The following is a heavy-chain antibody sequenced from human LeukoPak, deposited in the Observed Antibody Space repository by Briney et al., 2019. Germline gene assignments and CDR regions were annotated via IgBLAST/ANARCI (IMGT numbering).Heavy chain of an antibody. CDR2: IYYSGST. CDR3: ARQVVDSSGYLPIDY. D-gene: IGHD3-22*01. V-gene: IGHV4-59*08. J-gene: IGHJ4*02. Sequence: PSETLSLTCTVSGGSISSHYWSWIRQPPGKGLEWIGYIYYSGSTNYNPSLKSRVTISVDTSKNQFSLKLSSVTAADTAVYYCARQVVDSSGYLPIDYWGQGTLVTVSS. CDR1: GGSISSHY.